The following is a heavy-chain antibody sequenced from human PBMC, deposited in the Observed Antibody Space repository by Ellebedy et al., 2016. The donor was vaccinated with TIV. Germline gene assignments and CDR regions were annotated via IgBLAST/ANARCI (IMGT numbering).Heavy chain of an antibody. V-gene: IGHV6-1*01. CDR1: GDSVSNNDAA. CDR3: AKDSEYGSSNRVPFDY. Sequence: MPSETLSLTCAISGDSVSNNDAAWNWIRQSPSRGLEWLGRTYYRSKWHNDYAVSVKSRITIKPDTSKNQFSLQLNSVTTEDTAVYYSAKDSEYGSSNRVPFDYWGQGTLVTVSS. J-gene: IGHJ4*02. D-gene: IGHD6-6*01. CDR2: TYYRSKWHN.